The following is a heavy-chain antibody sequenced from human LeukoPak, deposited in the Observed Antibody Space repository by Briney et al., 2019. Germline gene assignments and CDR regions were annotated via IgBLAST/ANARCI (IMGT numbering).Heavy chain of an antibody. CDR3: ARDVDVVRGRWFDP. CDR1: GGTFSSYA. V-gene: IGHV1-69*13. D-gene: IGHD3-10*01. CDR2: IIPIFGTA. Sequence: SVKVSCKASGGTFSSYAISWVRQAPGQGLEWMGGIIPIFGTANYAQKFQGRVTITADESTSTAYMELSSLRSEDTAVYYCARDVDVVRGRWFDPWGQGTLVTVS. J-gene: IGHJ5*02.